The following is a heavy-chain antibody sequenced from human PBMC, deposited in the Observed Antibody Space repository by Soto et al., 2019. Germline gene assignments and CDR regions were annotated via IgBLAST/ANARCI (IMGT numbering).Heavy chain of an antibody. CDR1: GVPISRGDYY. Sequence: QVQLQDSGPGLVKPSQTLAPTCTVSGVPISRGDYYWSWIRQHQGKGREGSGYIYYSGGTYYKPSLKRRVTISVDPSKNQGSLKLRSVTAADTAVYYCAISFGVAAAGPLDYWGQGTLVTGSS. CDR3: AISFGVAAAGPLDY. V-gene: IGHV4-31*03. D-gene: IGHD6-13*01. J-gene: IGHJ4*02. CDR2: IYYSGGT.